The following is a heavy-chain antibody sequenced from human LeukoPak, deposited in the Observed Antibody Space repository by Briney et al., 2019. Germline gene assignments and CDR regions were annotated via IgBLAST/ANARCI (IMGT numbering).Heavy chain of an antibody. D-gene: IGHD3-10*01. CDR2: INSDGSST. J-gene: IGHJ4*02. CDR3: ASLSGSGRNFDY. CDR1: GFTFSSYW. V-gene: IGHV3-74*01. Sequence: GGSLRLSCAASGFTFSSYWMHWVRQAPGKGLVWVSRINSDGSSTSYADSVKGRFTISRDNAKNTLYLQMNSLRAEDTVVYYCASLSGSGRNFDYWGQGTLVTVSS.